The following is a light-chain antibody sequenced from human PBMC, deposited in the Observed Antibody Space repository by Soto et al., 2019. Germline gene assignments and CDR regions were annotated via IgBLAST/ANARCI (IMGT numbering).Light chain of an antibody. V-gene: IGLV2-14*03. CDR3: SSYTVSGTLV. CDR2: DVS. J-gene: IGLJ2*01. Sequence: QSALTQPASVSGSPGQSITISCTGTSRDLGAYNYVSWYQHQPGKAPKLMIYDVSSRPSGVSNRFSASKSDNTASLTISGLQAEDEADYYCSSYTVSGTLVFGGGTKLTV. CDR1: SRDLGAYNY.